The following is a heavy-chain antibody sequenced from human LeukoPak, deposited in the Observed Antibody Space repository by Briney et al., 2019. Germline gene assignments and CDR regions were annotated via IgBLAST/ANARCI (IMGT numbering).Heavy chain of an antibody. CDR3: ARTIPSLRFLDSRGYYYYGTDV. Sequence: ASVKVSCKASGYTFTGYYMHWVRQAPGQGLEWMGWINPNSGGTNYAQKFQGRVTMTRDTSISTAYMELSRLRSDDTAVYYCARTIPSLRFLDSRGYYYYGTDVWGQGTTVTVSS. J-gene: IGHJ6*02. D-gene: IGHD3-3*01. CDR1: GYTFTGYY. V-gene: IGHV1-2*02. CDR2: INPNSGGT.